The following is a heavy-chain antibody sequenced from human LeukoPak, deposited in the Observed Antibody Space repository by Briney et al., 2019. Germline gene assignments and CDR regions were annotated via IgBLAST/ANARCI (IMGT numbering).Heavy chain of an antibody. Sequence: ASVKVSCKASGYTFASYDINWVRQATGQGLEWMGWMNPNSGNTGYAQKFQGRVTMTRNTSISTAYMELSSLRSEDTAVYYCARTGYSSGWSDYWGQGTLVTVSS. V-gene: IGHV1-8*01. J-gene: IGHJ4*02. D-gene: IGHD6-19*01. CDR2: MNPNSGNT. CDR3: ARTGYSSGWSDY. CDR1: GYTFASYD.